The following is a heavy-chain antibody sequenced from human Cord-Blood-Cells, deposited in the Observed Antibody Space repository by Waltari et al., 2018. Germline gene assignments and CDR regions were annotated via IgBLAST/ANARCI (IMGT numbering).Heavy chain of an antibody. Sequence: QVQLQQWGAGLLKPSETLSLTCAVYGGSFSGYYWSWIRQPPGKGLEWIGEINHSGSTNYNPSLKSRVTISGGTSKNQFSLKLSSVTAADTAVYYCARALLLRYFDWLPRTLRPGFDYWGQGTLVTVSS. J-gene: IGHJ4*02. CDR1: GGSFSGYY. V-gene: IGHV4-34*01. D-gene: IGHD3-9*01. CDR2: INHSGST. CDR3: ARALLLRYFDWLPRTLRPGFDY.